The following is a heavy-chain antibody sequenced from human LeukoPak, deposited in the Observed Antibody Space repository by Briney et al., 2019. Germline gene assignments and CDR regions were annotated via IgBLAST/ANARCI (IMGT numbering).Heavy chain of an antibody. D-gene: IGHD1-26*01. CDR2: IKQDGSEK. J-gene: IGHJ4*02. CDR3: ARDKIVGATVLDY. V-gene: IGHV3-7*01. CDR1: GFTFSSYW. Sequence: GGSLRLSCAASGFTFSSYWMSWVRQAPGKGLEWVANIKQDGSEKYYVDPVKGRFTISRDNAKNSLYLQMNSLRAEDTAVYYCARDKIVGATVLDYWGQGTLVTVSS.